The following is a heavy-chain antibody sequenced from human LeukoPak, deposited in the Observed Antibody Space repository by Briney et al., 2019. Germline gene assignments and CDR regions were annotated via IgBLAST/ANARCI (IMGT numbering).Heavy chain of an antibody. CDR3: ASESSGSYYNYFDY. J-gene: IGHJ4*02. V-gene: IGHV4-59*01. D-gene: IGHD3-22*01. CDR2: VYYRGTT. Sequence: SETLSLTCTVSGGSISSYYWSWIRQPPGKGLEWIGYVYYRGTTNYSPSLKSRVTMSVDTSENQFSLKLSSVTAADTAVYYCASESSGSYYNYFDYWGQGTLVTVSS. CDR1: GGSISSYY.